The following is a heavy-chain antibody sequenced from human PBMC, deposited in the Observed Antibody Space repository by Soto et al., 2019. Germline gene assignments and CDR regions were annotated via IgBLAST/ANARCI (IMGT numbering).Heavy chain of an antibody. CDR2: IYHSGST. D-gene: IGHD3-3*01. J-gene: IGHJ4*02. CDR1: SGSISSSNW. CDR3: ARDAGSGYPHLKY. V-gene: IGHV4-4*02. Sequence: SETLSLTCAVSSGSISSSNWWSWVRQPPGKGLEWIGEIYHSGSTNYNPSLKSRVTISVDKSKNQFSLKLSSVTAADTAVYYCARDAGSGYPHLKYWGQGTLVTVSS.